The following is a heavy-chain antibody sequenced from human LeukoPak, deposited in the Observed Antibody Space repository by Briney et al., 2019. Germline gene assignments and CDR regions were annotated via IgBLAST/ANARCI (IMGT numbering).Heavy chain of an antibody. CDR1: GFTFSSYG. CDR2: IRYDGGKK. CDR3: ARAKPKNMVRGLIMRRESRYYFDY. V-gene: IGHV3-30*02. J-gene: IGHJ4*02. Sequence: QAGGSLRLSCAASGFTFSSYGMHWVRQAPGKGLEWVAFIRYDGGKKYYADSVKGRFTISRDNSKNTLCLQMNSLRAEDTAVYYCARAKPKNMVRGLIMRRESRYYFDYWGQGTLVTVSS. D-gene: IGHD3-10*01.